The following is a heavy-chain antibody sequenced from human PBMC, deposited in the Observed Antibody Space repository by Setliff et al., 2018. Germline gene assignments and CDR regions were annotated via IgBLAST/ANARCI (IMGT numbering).Heavy chain of an antibody. J-gene: IGHJ4*02. D-gene: IGHD3-22*01. CDR3: AYDSSGYYPGY. V-gene: IGHV1-18*01. CDR1: GHTFITFG. CDR2: ISAYSDDT. Sequence: ASVKVSCKASGHTFITFGISWVRQAPGQGLEWMGWISAYSDDTKYAEKFQVRVTMTMDTSTGTAYMVLRSLRSDDTAVYICAYDSSGYYPGYWGQGTLVTVSS.